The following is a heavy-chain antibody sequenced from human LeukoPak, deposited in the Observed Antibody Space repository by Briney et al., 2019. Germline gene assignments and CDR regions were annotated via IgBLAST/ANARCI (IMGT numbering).Heavy chain of an antibody. D-gene: IGHD2-15*01. V-gene: IGHV3-7*01. CDR3: GNQCSGGICPEN. CDR2: IGQDGSVK. Sequence: GGYLRFSCAASGFRFTSYWMTWVRQAPGKGLEWVGNIGQDGSVKNYEDSVKGRFTISRDNAKNSVFLQMNSLSAEDTAFYYCGNQCSGGICPENWGRGTLVTVSS. J-gene: IGHJ4*02. CDR1: GFRFTSYW.